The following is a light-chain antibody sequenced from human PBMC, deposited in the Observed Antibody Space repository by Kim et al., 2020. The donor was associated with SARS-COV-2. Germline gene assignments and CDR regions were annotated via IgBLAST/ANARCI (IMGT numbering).Light chain of an antibody. Sequence: QSVLTQPPSVSAAPGQKVTISCSGSSSNIGNNYVSWYQQLPGTAPKLLIYDNNKRPSGIPDRFSVSKSGTSATLGITGLQTGDEADYYCGTWDTSLSAGVLGGGTQLTVL. CDR2: DNN. V-gene: IGLV1-51*01. CDR1: SSNIGNNY. J-gene: IGLJ3*02. CDR3: GTWDTSLSAGV.